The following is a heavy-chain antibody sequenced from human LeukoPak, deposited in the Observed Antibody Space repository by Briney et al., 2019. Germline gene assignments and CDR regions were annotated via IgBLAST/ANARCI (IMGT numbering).Heavy chain of an antibody. CDR1: GFTFSSYA. V-gene: IGHV3-23*01. Sequence: QTGGSLRLSCAASGFTFSSYAMSWVRQAPGKGLEWVSAISGSGDSTYYADSVKGRFTTSRDNSKKTLYLQMNSLRAEDTAIYYCANRGLPVAEKNFDCWGQVTLVTVSS. CDR3: ANRGLPVAEKNFDC. J-gene: IGHJ4*02. D-gene: IGHD3-10*01. CDR2: ISGSGDST.